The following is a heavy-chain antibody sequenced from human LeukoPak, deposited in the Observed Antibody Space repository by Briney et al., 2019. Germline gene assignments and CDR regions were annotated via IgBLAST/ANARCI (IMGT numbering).Heavy chain of an antibody. CDR3: ATSMVRHDQRYYFDY. V-gene: IGHV4-34*01. Sequence: SETLSLTCAVYGGSFSGYYWSWIRQPPGKGLEWIGEINHSGSTNYNPSLKSRVTISVDTSKNQFSLKLSSVTAADTAVYYCATSMVRHDQRYYFDYWGQGTLVTVSS. CDR2: INHSGST. CDR1: GGSFSGYY. D-gene: IGHD3-10*01. J-gene: IGHJ4*02.